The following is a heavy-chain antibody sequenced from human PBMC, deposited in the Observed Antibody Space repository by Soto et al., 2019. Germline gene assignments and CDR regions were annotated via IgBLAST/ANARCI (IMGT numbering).Heavy chain of an antibody. J-gene: IGHJ6*02. CDR1: GFSFSSHA. CDR2: ISGSGGST. D-gene: IGHD3-22*01. CDR3: ARGQPYYDSTGYYSYCYHAMDV. Sequence: GGSLRLSCTASGFSFSSHAMNWVRQAPGKGLEWVSVISGSGGSTVYADSVKGRFTTSRDNSKTTLYLQMNSLRADDTAVYYCARGQPYYDSTGYYSYCYHAMDVWGPGTTVTVSS. V-gene: IGHV3-23*01.